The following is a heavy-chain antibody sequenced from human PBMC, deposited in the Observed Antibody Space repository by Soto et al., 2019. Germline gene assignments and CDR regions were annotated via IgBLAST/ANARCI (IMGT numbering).Heavy chain of an antibody. CDR2: INSDGSST. CDR1: GFTFSSYW. CDR3: AREGYYYDSSGYYYEGGFDY. V-gene: IGHV3-74*01. Sequence: PGGSLRLSCAASGFTFSSYWMHWVRQAPGKGLVWVSRINSDGSSTSYADSVKGRFTISRDNAKNTLYLQMNSLRAEDTAVYYCAREGYYYDSSGYYYEGGFDYWGQGTLVTVSS. J-gene: IGHJ4*02. D-gene: IGHD3-22*01.